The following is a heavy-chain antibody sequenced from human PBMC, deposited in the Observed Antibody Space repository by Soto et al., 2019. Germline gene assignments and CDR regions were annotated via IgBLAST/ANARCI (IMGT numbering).Heavy chain of an antibody. CDR2: IPARGRP. CDR3: ARDTYSGYDFGL. V-gene: IGHV4-30-4*01. J-gene: IGHJ5*02. CDR1: GASVAGGSYY. Sequence: QVQLRESGPGLVKPSQTLSLTCSVSGASVAGGSYYWSWVRQPPGRGLEWIGYIPARGRPFYNPSLTRRGTISADTSKNQLSLQLTSVTAAYTAVYYCARDTYSGYDFGLWGQGTLVTVSS. D-gene: IGHD5-12*01.